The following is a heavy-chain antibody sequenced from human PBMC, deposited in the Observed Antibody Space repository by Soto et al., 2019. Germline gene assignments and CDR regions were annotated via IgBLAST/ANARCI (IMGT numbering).Heavy chain of an antibody. D-gene: IGHD2-2*01. CDR3: ARSPSTHHYFDY. V-gene: IGHV5-51*01. Sequence: PGESLKISCKASGYTFANYWIAWVRQVPGKGLEWMGIIYPSDSDTRYSPSFQGQVTISTDKSTSTAHLQWSSLEASDSAMYYCARSPSTHHYFDYWGQGTPVTVSS. J-gene: IGHJ4*02. CDR1: GYTFANYW. CDR2: IYPSDSDT.